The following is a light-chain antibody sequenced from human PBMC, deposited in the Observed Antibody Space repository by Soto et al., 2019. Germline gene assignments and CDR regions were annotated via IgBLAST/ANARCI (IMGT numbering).Light chain of an antibody. CDR3: QQSDSLPYT. Sequence: DIQMTQSPSSLSASVGDRVTIACRASQSISTYLNWYQQKPGKAPEVLIYAVSSLQRGVPSRFSGSGSGTDFTLNISSLQPEEFAAYYCQQSDSLPYTFGQGTKLEIK. CDR1: QSISTY. V-gene: IGKV1-39*01. CDR2: AVS. J-gene: IGKJ2*01.